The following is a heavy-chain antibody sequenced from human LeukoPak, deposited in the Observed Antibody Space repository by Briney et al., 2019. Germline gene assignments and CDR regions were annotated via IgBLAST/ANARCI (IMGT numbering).Heavy chain of an antibody. CDR3: ARGRKTGYSSRWFYWFDP. CDR1: GGSFSGYY. D-gene: IGHD6-13*01. Sequence: SETLSLTCAVYGGSFSGYYWSWIHQPPGKGLEWIGEINHSGSTNYNPSLKSRVTISVDTSKNQFSLKLSSVTAADTAVYYCARGRKTGYSSRWFYWFDPSGQGTLVAVSS. CDR2: INHSGST. V-gene: IGHV4-34*01. J-gene: IGHJ5*02.